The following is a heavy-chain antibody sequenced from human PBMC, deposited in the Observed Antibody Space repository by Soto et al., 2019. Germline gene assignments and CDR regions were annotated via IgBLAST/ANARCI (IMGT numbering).Heavy chain of an antibody. CDR1: GFTFSSYG. D-gene: IGHD3-3*01. CDR3: AKSLRYDFWSGYYYGMDV. V-gene: IGHV3-30*18. J-gene: IGHJ6*02. CDR2: ISYDGSNK. Sequence: GGSLRLSCAASGFTFSSYGMHWVRQAPGKGLEWVAVISYDGSNKYYADSVKGRFTISRDNSKNTLYLQMNSLRAEDTAVYYCAKSLRYDFWSGYYYGMDVWGQGTMVTVS.